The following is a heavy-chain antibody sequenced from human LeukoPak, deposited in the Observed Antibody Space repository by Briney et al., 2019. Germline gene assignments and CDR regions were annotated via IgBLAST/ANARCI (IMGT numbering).Heavy chain of an antibody. D-gene: IGHD6-6*01. CDR1: GGSFSGYY. CDR3: ARSSSRFSIVRY. CDR2: INHSGST. Sequence: SETLSLTCAVYGGSFSGYYWSWIRQPPGKGLEWIGEINHSGSTNYNPSPKSRVTISVDTSKNQFSLKLSSVTAADTAVYYCARSSSRFSIVRYWGQGTLVTVSS. V-gene: IGHV4-34*01. J-gene: IGHJ4*02.